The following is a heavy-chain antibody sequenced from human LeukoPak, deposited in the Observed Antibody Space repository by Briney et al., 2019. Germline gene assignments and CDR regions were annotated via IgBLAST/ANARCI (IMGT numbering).Heavy chain of an antibody. CDR3: VSYSNAWRH. Sequence: GGSLRLPCAASGLTVSHAWMSWFRQAPGKGLDWIGRIKNKADGGTTDYAAPVKGRFTISGDDSKSTLYLQMNSLKAEDTGLYYCVSYSNAWRHWGQGTLVTVSS. D-gene: IGHD6-19*01. V-gene: IGHV3-15*01. CDR1: GLTVSHAW. J-gene: IGHJ4*02. CDR2: IKNKADGGTT.